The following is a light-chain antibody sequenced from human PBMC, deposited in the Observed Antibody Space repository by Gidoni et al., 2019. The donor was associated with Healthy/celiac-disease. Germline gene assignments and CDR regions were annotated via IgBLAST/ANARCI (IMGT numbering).Light chain of an antibody. J-gene: IGLJ2*01. CDR2: YDS. CDR3: QVWDTTSDHVV. Sequence: SYVLTQPPSVSVAPGKTAIITCGGNNIGGKSVHWYQQKPGQAPVLVIYYDSDRPSGIPERCSGSNSGNTATLTISWVEAGDEADYYCQVWDTTSDHVVFGGGTTLTVL. V-gene: IGLV3-21*04. CDR1: NIGGKS.